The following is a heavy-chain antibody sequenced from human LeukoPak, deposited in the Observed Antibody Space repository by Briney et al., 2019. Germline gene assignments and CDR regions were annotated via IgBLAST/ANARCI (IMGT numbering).Heavy chain of an antibody. CDR1: GFTFSDCA. Sequence: TGGSLRPSCAASGFTFSDCAMHWVRQAPGKGLEWVAVVLYDGTTKYYADSVQGRFIISTDNSNNTLYLEMTSLRPEDTAIYYCARATPPGLFFESWGQGSLVTVSS. CDR2: VLYDGTTK. CDR3: ARATPPGLFFES. D-gene: IGHD3-3*01. V-gene: IGHV3-30*03. J-gene: IGHJ4*02.